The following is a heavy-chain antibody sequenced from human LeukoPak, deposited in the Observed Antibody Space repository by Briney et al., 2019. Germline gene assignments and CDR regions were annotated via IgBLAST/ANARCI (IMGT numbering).Heavy chain of an antibody. CDR1: GGTFSSYA. D-gene: IGHD6-19*01. CDR3: ARYYSGWYYFDY. V-gene: IGHV1-69*13. Sequence: SVKVSCKASGGTFSSYAISWVRQAPGQGLEWMGGIIPIFGTANYAQKFQGRVTITADESTSTAYMELSSLRSEDTAVYYCARYYSGWYYFDYWGQGALVTVSS. J-gene: IGHJ4*02. CDR2: IIPIFGTA.